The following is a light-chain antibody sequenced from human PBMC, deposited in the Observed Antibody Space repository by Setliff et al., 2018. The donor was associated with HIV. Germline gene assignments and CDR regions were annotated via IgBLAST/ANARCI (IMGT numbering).Light chain of an antibody. CDR3: CSYAGSSTYV. J-gene: IGLJ1*01. CDR1: SSDVGGYDY. V-gene: IGLV2-23*02. CDR2: EVS. Sequence: QSALTQPASVSGSPGQSITISCTGTSSDVGGYDYVSWYQQFPGKAPKVMIYEVSERPSGVSNRFSGSKSGNTASLTISGLQAEDDADYYCCSYAGSSTYVFGTGTKV.